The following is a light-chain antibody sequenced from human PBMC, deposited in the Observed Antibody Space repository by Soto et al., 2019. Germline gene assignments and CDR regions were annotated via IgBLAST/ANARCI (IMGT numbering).Light chain of an antibody. Sequence: QSALTQPASVSGSPGQSITISCTGTSSDVGTYNLVSWYQQHPGKAPKLMIYEVTQRPSGVSDRFSGSQSGNTASLTISGLQAEDEADYYCCSYAGSITWVFGGGTKLTVL. CDR1: SSDVGTYNL. CDR2: EVT. V-gene: IGLV2-23*02. J-gene: IGLJ3*02. CDR3: CSYAGSITWV.